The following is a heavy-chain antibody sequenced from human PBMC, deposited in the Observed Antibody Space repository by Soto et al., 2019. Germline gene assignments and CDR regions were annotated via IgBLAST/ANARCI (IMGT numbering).Heavy chain of an antibody. CDR1: GGSISSVDYY. CDR3: ARDSGYSSGWPPQPFDYYYGMDV. V-gene: IGHV4-30-4*02. D-gene: IGHD6-19*01. CDR2: IYYSGST. J-gene: IGHJ6*02. Sequence: PSETLSLTCTVFGGSISSVDYYWSWIRQPPGKGLEWIGYIYYSGSTYYNPSLKSRVTISVDTSKNQFSLKLSSVTAADTAVYYCARDSGYSSGWPPQPFDYYYGMDVWGQGTTVTVSS.